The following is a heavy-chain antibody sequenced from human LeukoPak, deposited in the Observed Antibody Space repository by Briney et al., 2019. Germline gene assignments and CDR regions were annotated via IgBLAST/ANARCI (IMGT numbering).Heavy chain of an antibody. CDR2: INTDGRSA. CDR1: GFTFSSYW. Sequence: AGGSLRLSCAASGFTFSSYWMHWVRQGPGKGLVWVARINTDGRSASYAESVKGRFTVSRDNAKNTLYLQMNSLRDEDTAVYFCVRDRDYAFDFWGQGTMVTVSS. J-gene: IGHJ3*01. V-gene: IGHV3-74*01. CDR3: VRDRDYAFDF.